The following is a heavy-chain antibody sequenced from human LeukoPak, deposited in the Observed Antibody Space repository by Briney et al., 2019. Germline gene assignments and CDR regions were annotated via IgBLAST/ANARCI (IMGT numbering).Heavy chain of an antibody. Sequence: SETLSLTCTVSGGSVSGYYWTWIRQPPGKGLEWIGYIYYSGSTYYNPSLKSRVTISVDTSKNQFSLKLSSVTAADTAVYYCARGSEDYYYYYYMDVWGKGTTVTISS. CDR2: IYYSGST. V-gene: IGHV4-59*02. J-gene: IGHJ6*03. CDR3: ARGSEDYYYYYYMDV. CDR1: GGSVSGYY.